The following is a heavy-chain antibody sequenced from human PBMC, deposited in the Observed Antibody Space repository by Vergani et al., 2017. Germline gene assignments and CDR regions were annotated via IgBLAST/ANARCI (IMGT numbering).Heavy chain of an antibody. V-gene: IGHV3-9*01. CDR1: RFIFDDYA. D-gene: IGHD4-17*01. CDR3: AKEMNHDYGGFYS. CDR2: ISWNSGSK. J-gene: IGHJ3*02. Sequence: EVQLVESGGGLVQPGRSLRLSCAASRFIFDDYAMHWVRQGPGKGLEWVSGISWNSGSKGYADSVKGRFTISRDNAKNSLYLQRNSLGAEDTALYYCAKEMNHDYGGFYSWGQGTMVTVSS.